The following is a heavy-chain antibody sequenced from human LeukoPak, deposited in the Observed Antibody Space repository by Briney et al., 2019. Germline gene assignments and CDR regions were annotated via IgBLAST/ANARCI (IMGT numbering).Heavy chain of an antibody. CDR3: AKDYTAMVLSPLDY. CDR2: ISWNSGSI. CDR1: GFTFDDYA. D-gene: IGHD5-18*01. Sequence: GRSLRLSCAASGFTFDDYAMHWVRQAPGRGLEWVSGISWNSGSIGYADSVKGRFTISRDNAKNSLYLQMNSLRAEDTALYYCAKDYTAMVLSPLDYWGQGTLVTVSS. J-gene: IGHJ4*02. V-gene: IGHV3-9*01.